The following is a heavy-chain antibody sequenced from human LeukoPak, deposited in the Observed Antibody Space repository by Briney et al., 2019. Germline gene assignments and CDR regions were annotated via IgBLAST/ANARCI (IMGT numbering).Heavy chain of an antibody. J-gene: IGHJ4*02. D-gene: IGHD5-18*01. V-gene: IGHV4-59*08. CDR2: VSYGGTT. CDR3: ARHGYSFVSSYYFDS. Sequence: SETLSLTCTVSGGFSSPYCWSWIRQPPGKALEWIGYVSYGGTTHYDPSLRSRVTMSVDTSKKQFSLKLTSVTAADTAVYYCARHGYSFVSSYYFDSWGQGILVTVSS. CDR1: GGFSSPYC.